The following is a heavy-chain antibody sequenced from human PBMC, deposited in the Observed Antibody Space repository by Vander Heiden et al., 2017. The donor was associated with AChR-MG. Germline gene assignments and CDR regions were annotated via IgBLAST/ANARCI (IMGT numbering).Heavy chain of an antibody. CDR3: ARAFFGVVIARWFDP. D-gene: IGHD3-3*01. J-gene: IGHJ5*02. Sequence: QVQLQESGPGLVKPSGTLSLTCAVSGGSISSSNWWSWVRQPPGKGLEGIGEIYHSGSTNYNPSLKSRVTISVDKSKNQFSLKLSSVTAADTAVYYCARAFFGVVIARWFDPWGQGTLVTVSS. CDR2: IYHSGST. V-gene: IGHV4-4*02. CDR1: GGSISSSNW.